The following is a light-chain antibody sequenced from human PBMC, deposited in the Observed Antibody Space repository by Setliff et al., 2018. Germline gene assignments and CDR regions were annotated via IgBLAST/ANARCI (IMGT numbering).Light chain of an antibody. Sequence: QSVLTQPPSVSGAPGQRVTISCTGSNSDIGAGFGVHWYQQLPGTAPKLLIYGTYNRPSGVPDRFSGSKSGTSASLAITGLLAEDEADYYCQSYGGSVSGYVFGTGTKATVL. J-gene: IGLJ1*01. CDR2: GTY. V-gene: IGLV1-40*01. CDR3: QSYGGSVSGYV. CDR1: NSDIGAGFG.